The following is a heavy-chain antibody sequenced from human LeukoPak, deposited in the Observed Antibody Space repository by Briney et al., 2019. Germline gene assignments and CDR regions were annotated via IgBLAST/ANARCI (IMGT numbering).Heavy chain of an antibody. Sequence: GGSLRLSCVASGFTFSDYYMSWIRQAPGKGLEWVSYISSSGSTIYYADSVKGRFTISRDNAKNSLYLQMNSLRAEDTAVYYCARGLGIAVAEGRGMDVWGQGTTVTVSS. D-gene: IGHD6-19*01. CDR1: GFTFSDYY. CDR3: ARGLGIAVAEGRGMDV. V-gene: IGHV3-11*01. J-gene: IGHJ6*02. CDR2: ISSSGSTI.